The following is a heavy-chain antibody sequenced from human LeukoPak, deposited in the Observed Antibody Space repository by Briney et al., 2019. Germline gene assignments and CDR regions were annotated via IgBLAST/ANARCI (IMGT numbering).Heavy chain of an antibody. J-gene: IGHJ6*02. CDR2: IYYSGST. CDR1: GGSISSYY. V-gene: IGHV4-59*01. Sequence: SETLSLTCTVSGGSISSYYWSWIRQPPGKGLEWIGYIYYSGSTNYNPSLKSRVAISVDTSKNQFSLKLSSVTAADTAAYYCARGGDFWSGFTLDVWGQGTTVTVSS. CDR3: ARGGDFWSGFTLDV. D-gene: IGHD3-3*01.